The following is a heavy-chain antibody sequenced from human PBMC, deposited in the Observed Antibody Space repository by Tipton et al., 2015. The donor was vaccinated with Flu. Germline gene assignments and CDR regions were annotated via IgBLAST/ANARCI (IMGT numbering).Heavy chain of an antibody. CDR3: ARFSVRGESDY. D-gene: IGHD3-10*01. CDR1: GGSISSFY. CDR2: IYASGST. Sequence: TLSLTCTVSGGSISSFYWSWIRQPAGKGLEWIGRIYASGSTSYNPSLKSRVTMLVDTSKNQFSLKMSSVTAADTAVYYCARFSVRGESDYWGQGTLVTVSS. V-gene: IGHV4-4*07. J-gene: IGHJ4*02.